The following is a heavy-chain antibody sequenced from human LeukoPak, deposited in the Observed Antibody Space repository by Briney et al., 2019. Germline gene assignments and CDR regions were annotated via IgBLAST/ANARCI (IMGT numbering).Heavy chain of an antibody. CDR1: GFTFSTYG. CDR2: IWYDGSNK. J-gene: IGHJ4*02. CDR3: ARGLEYSSSSAFDY. D-gene: IGHD6-6*01. V-gene: IGHV3-33*01. Sequence: PGRSLRLSCAASGFTFSTYGMHWVRQAPGKGLEWVAVIWYDGSNKYYADSVKGRFTITRDNSKNTLYLHMSSLRAEDTAVYYCARGLEYSSSSAFDYWGQGTLVTVSS.